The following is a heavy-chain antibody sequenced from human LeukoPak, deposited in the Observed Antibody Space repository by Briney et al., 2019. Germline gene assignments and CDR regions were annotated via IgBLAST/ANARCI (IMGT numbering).Heavy chain of an antibody. CDR1: GFTFRSYG. V-gene: IGHV3-7*01. Sequence: GGSLRLSCAASGFTFRSYGMSWVRQAPGKGLEWVANIKEDGSEKYYVDSVRGRFTISRDNAKNSLYLQMNSLRAEDSAVYYCARYHWNDVAYWGQGTLVTVSS. J-gene: IGHJ4*02. CDR2: IKEDGSEK. D-gene: IGHD1-1*01. CDR3: ARYHWNDVAY.